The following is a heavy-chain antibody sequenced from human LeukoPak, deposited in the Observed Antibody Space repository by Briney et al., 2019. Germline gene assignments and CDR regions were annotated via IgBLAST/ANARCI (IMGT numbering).Heavy chain of an antibody. CDR3: AREKYSSGFFDY. D-gene: IGHD6-19*01. CDR1: GFTFNNYA. V-gene: IGHV3-23*01. Sequence: GGSLRLPCAASGFTFNNYALSWVRQAPGKGLEWVSAISGSDGRTYYADSVKGRFTISRDNSKNTLYLQMNSLRAEDTAIYYCAREKYSSGFFDYWGQGTLVTVSS. CDR2: ISGSDGRT. J-gene: IGHJ4*02.